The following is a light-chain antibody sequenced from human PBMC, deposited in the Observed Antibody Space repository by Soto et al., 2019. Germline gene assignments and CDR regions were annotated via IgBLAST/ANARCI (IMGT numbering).Light chain of an antibody. CDR2: DAS. CDR3: QQRSNWPRT. CDR1: QSVNSY. Sequence: TLSLSPGERATLSCRASQSVNSYLAWYQQKPGQAPRLLFYDASNRATGIPARFSGSGSGTDFTLTISSLEPEDFAVYYWQQRSNWPRTFGQGPKVDIK. V-gene: IGKV3-11*01. J-gene: IGKJ1*01.